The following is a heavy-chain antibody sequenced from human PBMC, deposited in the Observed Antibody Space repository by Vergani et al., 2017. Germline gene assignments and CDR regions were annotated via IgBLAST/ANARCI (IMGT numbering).Heavy chain of an antibody. CDR3: ARGFDY. Sequence: EVQLAESGGGLVQPGGSLRLSCAASGFTFSDHYMDWVRQAPGKGLEWVGRTRNKANSYTTEYAASVKGRFTISRDDSKNSLYLQMNSLKTEDTAAYYCARGFDYWGQGTLVTVSS. V-gene: IGHV3-72*01. J-gene: IGHJ4*02. CDR2: TRNKANSYTT. CDR1: GFTFSDHY.